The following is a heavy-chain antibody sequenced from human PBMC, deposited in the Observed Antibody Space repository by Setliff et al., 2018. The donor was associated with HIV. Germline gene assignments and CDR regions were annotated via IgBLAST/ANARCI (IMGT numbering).Heavy chain of an antibody. D-gene: IGHD4-4*01. CDR3: AREHDYSNYRRLDS. Sequence: SETLSLTCTVSGDSIISYYWTWIRQPLGKGLEWIGYIHHSGSSDYTPSLRSRVTMSVDTSKNQFSLKLSSVTAADTAVYYCAREHDYSNYRRLDSWGQGILVTVSS. J-gene: IGHJ4*02. CDR1: GDSIISYY. CDR2: IHHSGSS. V-gene: IGHV4-4*08.